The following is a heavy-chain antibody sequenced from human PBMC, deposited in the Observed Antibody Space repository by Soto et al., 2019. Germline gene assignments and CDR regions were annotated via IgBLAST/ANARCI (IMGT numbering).Heavy chain of an antibody. CDR3: ARARNYSNYDY. Sequence: GESLKISGEVSGYSFRILCIAWVLQMPGKGLEWMGVIYPGDSETRYGPSFQGQVTISADKSVTTAYLQWSSLKASDTGVYYCARARNYSNYDYWGQGTLVTVSS. J-gene: IGHJ4*02. V-gene: IGHV5-51*01. CDR1: GYSFRILC. D-gene: IGHD4-4*01. CDR2: IYPGDSET.